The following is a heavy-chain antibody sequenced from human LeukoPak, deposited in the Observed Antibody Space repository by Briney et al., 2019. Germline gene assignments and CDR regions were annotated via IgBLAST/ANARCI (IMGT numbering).Heavy chain of an antibody. J-gene: IGHJ6*02. D-gene: IGHD2-15*01. V-gene: IGHV3-9*01. CDR1: GFTFDDYA. CDR2: ISWNSGSI. CDR3: AKDIGMGYYYYYGMDV. Sequence: PGGSLRLSCAASGFTFDDYAMHWDRQAPGKGLEWVSGISWNSGSIGYADSVKGRFTISRDNAKNSLYLQMNSLRAEDTALYYCAKDIGMGYYYYYGMDVWGQGTTVTVSS.